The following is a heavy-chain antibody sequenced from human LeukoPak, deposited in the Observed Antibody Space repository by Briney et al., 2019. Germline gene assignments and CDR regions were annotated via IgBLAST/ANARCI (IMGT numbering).Heavy chain of an antibody. CDR2: ISYDGSNK. Sequence: GGSLRLSCAASGFTFSSYGMHWVRQAPGKGLEWVAVISYDGSNKYYADSVRGRFTISRDNSKNTLYLQMNSLRAEDTAVYYCAKGKSLPGSYYNAYFDYWGQGTLVTVSS. CDR3: AKGKSLPGSYYNAYFDY. J-gene: IGHJ4*02. CDR1: GFTFSSYG. D-gene: IGHD3-10*01. V-gene: IGHV3-30*18.